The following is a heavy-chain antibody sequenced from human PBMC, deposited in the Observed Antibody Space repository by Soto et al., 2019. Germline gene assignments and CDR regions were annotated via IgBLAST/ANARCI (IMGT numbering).Heavy chain of an antibody. CDR3: ARESGCSGGSCYGGYYYYGMDV. V-gene: IGHV3-30-3*01. Sequence: GSLRLSCAASGFTFSSYAMHWVRQAPGKGLEWVAVISYDGSNKYYADSVKGRFTISRDNSKNTLYLQMNSLRAEDTAVYYCARESGCSGGSCYGGYYYYGMDVWGQGTTVTVSS. CDR2: ISYDGSNK. CDR1: GFTFSSYA. D-gene: IGHD2-15*01. J-gene: IGHJ6*02.